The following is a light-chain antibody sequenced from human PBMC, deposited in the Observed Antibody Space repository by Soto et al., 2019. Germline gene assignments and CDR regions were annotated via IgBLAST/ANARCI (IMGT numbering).Light chain of an antibody. CDR1: QSVSSIY. CDR2: GAS. CDR3: QQYGSSALT. Sequence: ESVLTQSPGTLSLSPGERASLSCRASQSVSSIYLNWYQQKPGQAPRLLIYGASNRATGIPDRFSDSGSGTDFTLTISRLEPEEFAVYYCQQYGSSALTFGGGTEVEIK. J-gene: IGKJ4*01. V-gene: IGKV3-20*01.